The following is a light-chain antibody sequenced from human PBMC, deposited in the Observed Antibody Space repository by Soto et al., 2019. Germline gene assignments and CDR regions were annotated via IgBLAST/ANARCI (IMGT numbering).Light chain of an antibody. V-gene: IGKV3-11*01. CDR3: QQRSNRPLT. Sequence: EIVMTQSPATLSVSPGDRATLSCRASQSPRNNLAWFQQKPGQAPRLLLYDASNRPTDIPARFSGSGSGTDFTLTISSLEPEDFAVYYCQQRSNRPLTFGGGTKVDIK. CDR2: DAS. CDR1: QSPRNN. J-gene: IGKJ4*01.